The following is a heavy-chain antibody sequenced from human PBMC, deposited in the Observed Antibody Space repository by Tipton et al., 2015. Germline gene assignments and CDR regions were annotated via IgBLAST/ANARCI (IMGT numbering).Heavy chain of an antibody. D-gene: IGHD1-14*01. Sequence: GLVKPSQTLSLTCDISGDSVSSSTSAWNWIRQSPSRGLEWLGRTYYRSKWYYEYSISVKSRVTVTPDTSKNQFSLHLNSVTPEDTAVYYCARRATGGYYFDYWGQGTLVTVSS. CDR3: ARRATGGYYFDY. J-gene: IGHJ4*02. CDR1: GDSVSSSTSA. V-gene: IGHV6-1*01. CDR2: TYYRSKWYY.